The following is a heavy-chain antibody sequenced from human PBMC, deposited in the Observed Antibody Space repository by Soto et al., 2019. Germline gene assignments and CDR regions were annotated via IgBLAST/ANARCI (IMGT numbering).Heavy chain of an antibody. Sequence: SETLSLTCTVSGGSISSYYWSWIRQPPGKGLEWIGYIYYSGSTNYNPSLKSRVTISVDKSMNQFSLKLSSVTAADTAVYCCASTINCFDLWGQGTLVTVSS. D-gene: IGHD3-10*01. CDR3: ASTINCFDL. J-gene: IGHJ5*01. V-gene: IGHV4-59*08. CDR2: IYYSGST. CDR1: GGSISSYY.